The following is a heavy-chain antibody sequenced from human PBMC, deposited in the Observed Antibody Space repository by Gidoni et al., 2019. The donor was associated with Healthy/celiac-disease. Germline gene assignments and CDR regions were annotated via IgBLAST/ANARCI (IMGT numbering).Heavy chain of an antibody. CDR2: ISSSSSYI. D-gene: IGHD6-19*01. CDR3: AGGGRGLLAVAGTGASY. CDR1: GFTFSSYS. J-gene: IGHJ4*02. Sequence: EVELVESGGGLVKPGGSLRLSCAASGFTFSSYSMNWVRQAPGKGLEWVSSISSSSSYIYYADTVKGRFTISRDNAKNSLYLQINGLGAEEPAVYYCAGGGRGLLAVAGTGASYWGQGTLVTVSS. V-gene: IGHV3-21*01.